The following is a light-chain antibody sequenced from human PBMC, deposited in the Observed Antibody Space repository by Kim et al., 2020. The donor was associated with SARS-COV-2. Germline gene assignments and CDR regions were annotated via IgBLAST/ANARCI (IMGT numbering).Light chain of an antibody. CDR1: SGHSSYA. CDR3: QTWGTGIRV. Sequence: QLVLTQSPSASASLGASVKLTCTLSSGHSSYAIAWHQQQPEKGHRYLMKLNSDGSHSKGDGIPDRFSGSSSGAERYLTISSLQSEDEADYYCQTWGTGIRVFGGGTKVTVL. CDR2: LNSDGSH. V-gene: IGLV4-69*01. J-gene: IGLJ3*02.